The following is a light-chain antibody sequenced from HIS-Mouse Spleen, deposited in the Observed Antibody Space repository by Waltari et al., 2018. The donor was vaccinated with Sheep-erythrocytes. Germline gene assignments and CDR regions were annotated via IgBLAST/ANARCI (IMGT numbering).Light chain of an antibody. Sequence: QSALTHPRSVSGSPGLSVTIPCPGTRGDVDGYNSVSGYQQHPGKAPNLMIYDVSKRPSGVPDRFSGSKSGNTASLTISGLQAEDEADYYCCSYAGSYNHVFATGTKVTVL. CDR3: CSYAGSYNHV. J-gene: IGLJ1*01. V-gene: IGLV2-11*01. CDR2: DVS. CDR1: RGDVDGYNS.